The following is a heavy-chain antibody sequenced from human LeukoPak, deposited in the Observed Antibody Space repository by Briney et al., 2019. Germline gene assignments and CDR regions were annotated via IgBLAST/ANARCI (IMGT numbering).Heavy chain of an antibody. V-gene: IGHV4-39*07. J-gene: IGHJ6*03. CDR1: GGSISSSSYY. D-gene: IGHD6-6*01. CDR3: ARVSSETHYYYYYMDV. CDR2: IYYSGST. Sequence: PSETLSLTCTVSGGSISSSSYYWGWIRQPPGKGLEWIGSIYYSGSTYYNPSLKSRVTISVDTSKNQFSLKLSSVTAADTAVYYCARVSSETHYYYYYMDVWGKGTTVTVSS.